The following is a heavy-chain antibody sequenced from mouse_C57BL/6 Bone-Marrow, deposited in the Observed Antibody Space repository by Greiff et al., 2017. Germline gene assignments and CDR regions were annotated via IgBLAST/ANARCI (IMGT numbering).Heavy chain of an antibody. CDR1: GYSITSGYY. CDR3: ARDGFYYDYDVAWFAY. D-gene: IGHD2-4*01. V-gene: IGHV3-6*01. CDR2: ISYDGSN. J-gene: IGHJ3*01. Sequence: EVQRVESGPGLVKPSQSLSLTCSVTGYSITSGYYWNWIRQFPGNKLEWMGYISYDGSNNYNPTLKNRISITRDTSTNQFFLKLNSVTTEDTATYYCARDGFYYDYDVAWFAYWGQGTLVTVSA.